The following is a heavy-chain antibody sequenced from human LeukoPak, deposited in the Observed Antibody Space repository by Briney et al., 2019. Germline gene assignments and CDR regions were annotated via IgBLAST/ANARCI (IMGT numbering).Heavy chain of an antibody. CDR1: GGSINSYY. V-gene: IGHV4-59*01. D-gene: IGHD3-10*01. J-gene: IGHJ6*01. CDR2: IYYSGST. Sequence: SETLSLTCTVSGGSINSYYWTWIRQPPGKGLEWIGYIYYSGSTHYNPSLNSRVTISMDTSKNHFSLKLSSVTAADTAIYYCARTSRHFYGSGSNLTPWPADMDVWGREPRSPSPQ. CDR3: ARTSRHFYGSGSNLTPWPADMDV.